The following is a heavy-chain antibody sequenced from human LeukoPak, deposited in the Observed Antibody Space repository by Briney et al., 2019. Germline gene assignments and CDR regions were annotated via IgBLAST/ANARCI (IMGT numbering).Heavy chain of an antibody. CDR1: GYTFTSYY. J-gene: IGHJ5*02. Sequence: ASVKVSCKASGYTFTSYYMHGVPQPPGQGLEWMGIINPSGGRTNYAHKFQGRVTMTRDMSTSTVYMELSSLRSEDTAVYYCARGAHVRMYDSNHNCFDPWGQGTLVTVSS. CDR3: ARGAHVRMYDSNHNCFDP. CDR2: INPSGGRT. V-gene: IGHV1-46*01. D-gene: IGHD3-22*01.